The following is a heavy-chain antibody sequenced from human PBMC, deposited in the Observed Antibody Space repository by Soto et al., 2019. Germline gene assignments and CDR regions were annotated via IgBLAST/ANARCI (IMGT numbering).Heavy chain of an antibody. CDR2: ISGSGGST. CDR3: AKVGTYSSSWYGY. CDR1: GFTFSNYW. D-gene: IGHD6-13*01. V-gene: IGHV3-23*04. J-gene: IGHJ4*02. Sequence: EVQLVESGGSLVQPGGSLRLSCAASGFTFSNYWMHWLRQAPGKGLVWVSAISGSGGSTYYADSVKGRFTISRDNSKNTLYLQMNSLRAEDTAVYYCAKVGTYSSSWYGYWGQGTLVTVSP.